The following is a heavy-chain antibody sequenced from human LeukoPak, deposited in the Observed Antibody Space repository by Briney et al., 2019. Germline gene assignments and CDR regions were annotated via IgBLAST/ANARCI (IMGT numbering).Heavy chain of an antibody. CDR1: GFTFDDYA. CDR3: AKDYSSGWSDSGWYYLDY. J-gene: IGHJ4*02. D-gene: IGHD6-19*01. Sequence: PGGSLRLSCAASGFTFDDYAMHWVRQAPGKGLEWVSGISWNSGSIGYADSVKGRFTISRDNAKNSLYLQMNSLRAEDMALYHCAKDYSSGWSDSGWYYLDYWGQGTLVTVSS. CDR2: ISWNSGSI. V-gene: IGHV3-9*03.